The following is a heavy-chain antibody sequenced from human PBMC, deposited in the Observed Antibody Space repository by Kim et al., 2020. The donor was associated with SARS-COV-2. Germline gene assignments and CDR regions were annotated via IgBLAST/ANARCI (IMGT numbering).Heavy chain of an antibody. V-gene: IGHV4-59*13. Sequence: SETLSLTCTVSGGSISSYYWSWIRQPPGKGLEWIGYIYYSGSTNYNPSLKSRVTISVDTCKNQFSLKLSSVTAADTAVYYCARAPISMVRGVILYFDYWGQGTLVTVSS. J-gene: IGHJ4*02. CDR2: IYYSGST. CDR1: GGSISSYY. D-gene: IGHD3-10*01. CDR3: ARAPISMVRGVILYFDY.